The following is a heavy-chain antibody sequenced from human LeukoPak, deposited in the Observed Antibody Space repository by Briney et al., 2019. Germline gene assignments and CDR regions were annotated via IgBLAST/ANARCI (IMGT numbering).Heavy chain of an antibody. V-gene: IGHV1-69*13. Sequence: VASVKVSCKASGGTFSSYAISWVRQAPGQGLEWMGGIIPIFGTANYAQKFQGRVTITADESTSTAYMELSSLRSEDTAVYYCARAVVYDNVWGSYPTDYWGQGTLVTVSS. D-gene: IGHD3-16*01. CDR3: ARAVVYDNVWGSYPTDY. J-gene: IGHJ4*02. CDR2: IIPIFGTA. CDR1: GGTFSSYA.